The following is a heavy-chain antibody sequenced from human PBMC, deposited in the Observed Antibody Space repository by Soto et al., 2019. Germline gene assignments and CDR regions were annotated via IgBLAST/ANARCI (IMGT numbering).Heavy chain of an antibody. J-gene: IGHJ6*02. CDR1: GLTVSSSY. V-gene: IGHV3-53*01. CDR3: AKDALRFLEWLLYPDYYYGMDV. CDR2: IYSAGST. D-gene: IGHD3-3*01. Sequence: PGGSLRLSCAASGLTVSSSYMSWVRQAPGKGLQWVSVIYSAGSTYYANSVKGRFTISRDISTNMVYLQMSSLTDEDTAVYYCAKDALRFLEWLLYPDYYYGMDVWGQGTTVTVSS.